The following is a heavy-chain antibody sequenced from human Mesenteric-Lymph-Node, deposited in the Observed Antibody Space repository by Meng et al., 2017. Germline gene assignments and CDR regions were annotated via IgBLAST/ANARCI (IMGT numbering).Heavy chain of an antibody. J-gene: IGHJ4*02. V-gene: IGHV1-69*06. CDR1: GGTFSSYA. Sequence: SVMVSCKASGGTFSSYAISWLRQAPGQGLEWMGGIIPIFGTANYAQKFQGRVTITADKSTSTSDKELISLRSEDTAVYYCARAGDIVATIMQSSYYFDYWGQGTLVTVSS. CDR3: ARAGDIVATIMQSSYYFDY. D-gene: IGHD5-12*01. CDR2: IIPIFGTA.